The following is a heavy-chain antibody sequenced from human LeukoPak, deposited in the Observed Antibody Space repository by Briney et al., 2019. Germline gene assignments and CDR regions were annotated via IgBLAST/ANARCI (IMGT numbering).Heavy chain of an antibody. CDR2: ISYDGSNK. D-gene: IGHD3-16*02. J-gene: IGHJ4*02. CDR3: ARSPVGMITFGGVIVSPHYFDY. CDR1: GFTFSSYA. V-gene: IGHV3-30-3*01. Sequence: GGSLRLSCAASGFTFSSYAMHWVRQAPGKGLEWVAVISYDGSNKYYADSVKGRFTISRDNAKNSLYLQMNSLRAEDTAVYYCARSPVGMITFGGVIVSPHYFDYWGQGTLVTISS.